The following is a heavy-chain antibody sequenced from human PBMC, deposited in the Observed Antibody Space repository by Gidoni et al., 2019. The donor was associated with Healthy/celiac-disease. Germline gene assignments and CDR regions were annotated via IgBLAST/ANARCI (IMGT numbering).Heavy chain of an antibody. V-gene: IGHV4-59*01. CDR3: ARERWLQPGAFDI. CDR2: IYYSGST. J-gene: IGHJ3*02. D-gene: IGHD5-12*01. CDR1: GGSISSYY. Sequence: QVQLQESGPGLVKPSETLSLTCTVSGGSISSYYWSWIRQPPGKGLEWIGYIYYSGSTNYNPSLKSRVTISVDTSKNQFSLKLSSVTAADTAVYYCARERWLQPGAFDIWGQGTMVTVSS.